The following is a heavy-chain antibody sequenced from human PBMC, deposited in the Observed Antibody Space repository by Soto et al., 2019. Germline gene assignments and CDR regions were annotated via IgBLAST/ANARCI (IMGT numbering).Heavy chain of an antibody. CDR3: AHSLDYGDYGYYYYYGMDV. D-gene: IGHD4-17*01. CDR2: IYWDDDK. V-gene: IGHV2-5*02. J-gene: IGHJ6*02. Sequence: SGPTLVNPTHTLTLTCTFSGFSLSTSGVGVGWIRQPPGKALEWLALIYWDDDKRYSPSLKSRLTITKDTSKNQVVLTMTNMDPVDTATYYCAHSLDYGDYGYYYYYGMDVWGQGTTVTVSS. CDR1: GFSLSTSGVG.